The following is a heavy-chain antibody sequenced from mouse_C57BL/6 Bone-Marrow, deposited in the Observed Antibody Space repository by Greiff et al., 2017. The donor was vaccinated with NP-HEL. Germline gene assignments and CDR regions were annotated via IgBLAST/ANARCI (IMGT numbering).Heavy chain of an antibody. J-gene: IGHJ3*01. D-gene: IGHD1-1*01. CDR2: IYPRSGTT. Sequence: QVQLKQSGAELARPGASVKLSCKASGYTFTSYGISWVKQSTGQGLEWIGEIYPRSGTTYYNEKFKGKATLTADKSSSTAYMELRSLTSEDSAVYFCAKNYYGSIFAYWGQGTLVTVSA. CDR3: AKNYYGSIFAY. V-gene: IGHV1-81*01. CDR1: GYTFTSYG.